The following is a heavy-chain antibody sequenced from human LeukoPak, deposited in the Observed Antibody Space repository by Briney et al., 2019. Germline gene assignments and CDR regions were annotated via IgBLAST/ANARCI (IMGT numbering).Heavy chain of an antibody. CDR1: GFTFSSYW. Sequence: GGSLRLSCAASGFTFSSYWMSWVRQAPGKGLEWVANIKQDGSEKYYVDSVKGRFTISRDNAKNSLYLQMNSLRAEDTAVYYCARGYYDILTGYYPWGQGTLVTVSS. CDR3: ARGYYDILTGYYP. D-gene: IGHD3-9*01. V-gene: IGHV3-7*01. J-gene: IGHJ5*02. CDR2: IKQDGSEK.